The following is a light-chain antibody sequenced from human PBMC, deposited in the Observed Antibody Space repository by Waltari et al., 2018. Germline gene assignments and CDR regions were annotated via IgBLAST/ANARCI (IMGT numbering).Light chain of an antibody. CDR3: QQYNRWPPIT. Sequence: EVVMTQSPATLSLSPGARATLPCRASQSITTNLALYQHKPGQAPRLLIYDASTRATSVPARFSGSVSGTEFTLTISSLQSEDFAVYYCQQYNRWPPITFGQGTRLAIK. J-gene: IGKJ5*01. V-gene: IGKV3-15*01. CDR1: QSITTN. CDR2: DAS.